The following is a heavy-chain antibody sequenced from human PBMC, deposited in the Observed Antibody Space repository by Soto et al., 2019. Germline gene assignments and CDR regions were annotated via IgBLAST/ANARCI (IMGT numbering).Heavy chain of an antibody. D-gene: IGHD3-10*01. Sequence: SETLSLTCAVYGGSFSGYYWSWIRQPPGKGLEWIGEINHSGSTNYNPALKSRVTISVDTSKNQFSLKLSSVTAADTAVYYCARGCLGGVHLPTYFDYWGQGTLVTVSS. CDR1: GGSFSGYY. V-gene: IGHV4-34*01. CDR2: INHSGST. CDR3: ARGCLGGVHLPTYFDY. J-gene: IGHJ4*02.